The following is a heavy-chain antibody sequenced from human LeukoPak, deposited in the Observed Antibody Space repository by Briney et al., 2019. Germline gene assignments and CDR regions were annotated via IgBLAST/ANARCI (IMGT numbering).Heavy chain of an antibody. CDR2: IYTSGST. V-gene: IGHV4-61*02. Sequence: SSQTLSLTCTVSGGSISSGSYYWSWIRQPAGKGLEWIGRIYTSGSTNYNPSLKSRVTISVDTSKNQFSLKLSSVTAADTAVYYCAGEISGTLFDIWGQGTMVTVSS. CDR3: AGEISGTLFDI. D-gene: IGHD1-26*01. J-gene: IGHJ3*02. CDR1: GGSISSGSYY.